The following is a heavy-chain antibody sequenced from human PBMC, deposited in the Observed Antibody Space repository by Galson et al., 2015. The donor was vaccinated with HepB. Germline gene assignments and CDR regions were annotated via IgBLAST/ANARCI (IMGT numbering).Heavy chain of an antibody. J-gene: IGHJ6*02. CDR2: IYSGGST. Sequence: SLRLSCAASGFTVSSNYMSWVRQAPGKGLEWVSVIYSGGSTYYADSVKGRFTIARDNSKNTLYLQMNSLRAEDTAVYYCASNEPYYDILTGYYYYYGMDVWGQGTTVTVSS. V-gene: IGHV3-66*01. CDR3: ASNEPYYDILTGYYYYYGMDV. D-gene: IGHD3-9*01. CDR1: GFTVSSNY.